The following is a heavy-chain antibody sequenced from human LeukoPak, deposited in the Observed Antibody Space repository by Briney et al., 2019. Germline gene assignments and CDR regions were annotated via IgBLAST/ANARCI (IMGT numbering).Heavy chain of an antibody. D-gene: IGHD3-22*01. CDR2: IYYSGST. CDR3: AREGNYYDSSGYYPAFDY. Sequence: SETLSLTCTVSGGSISSYYRSWIRQPPGKGLEWIGYIYYSGSTNYNPSLKSRVTISVDTSKNQFSLKLSSVTAADTAVYYCAREGNYYDSSGYYPAFDYWGQGTLVTVSS. CDR1: GGSISSYY. V-gene: IGHV4-59*01. J-gene: IGHJ4*02.